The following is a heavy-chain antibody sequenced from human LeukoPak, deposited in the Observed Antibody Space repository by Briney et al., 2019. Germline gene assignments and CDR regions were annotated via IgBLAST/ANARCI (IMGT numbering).Heavy chain of an antibody. D-gene: IGHD3-22*01. CDR2: IYYGGST. J-gene: IGHJ3*02. V-gene: IGHV4-39*07. CDR1: GGSISSSSYY. CDR3: ARQVVGYDAFDI. Sequence: SETLSLTCTVSGGSISSSSYYWGWLRQPPGKGLEWIGSIYYGGSTYYNPSLKSRVAISVDTSKNQFSLKLSSVTAADTAVYYCARQVVGYDAFDIWGQGTMVTVSS.